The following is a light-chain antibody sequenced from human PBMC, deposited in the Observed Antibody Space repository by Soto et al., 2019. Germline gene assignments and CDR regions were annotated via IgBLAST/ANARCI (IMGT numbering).Light chain of an antibody. CDR1: QSVSSTY. CDR2: GAS. V-gene: IGKV3-20*01. Sequence: EIVLTQSPGTLSVSPVERATLSCRASQSVSSTYLAWYQQKPGQAPGLLLYGASNRASGIPARFAGSGSGADFTLTISTLEADDFDVYYCQQYGSSHPNFSGGTKADI. CDR3: QQYGSSHPN. J-gene: IGKJ4*01.